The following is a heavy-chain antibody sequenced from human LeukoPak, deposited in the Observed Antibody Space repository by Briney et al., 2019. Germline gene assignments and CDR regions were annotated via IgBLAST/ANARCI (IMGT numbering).Heavy chain of an antibody. V-gene: IGHV1-24*01. J-gene: IGHJ3*02. CDR3: ATESYYIWGSYRYYRSSYAFDI. CDR2: FDPEDGET. Sequence: ASVKVSCKVSGYTLTELSMHWVRQAPGKGLEWMGGFDPEDGETIYAQRFQGRVTMTEDTSTDTAYMELSSLRSEDTAGYYCATESYYIWGSYRYYRSSYAFDIWGQGTMVTVSS. D-gene: IGHD3-16*02. CDR1: GYTLTELS.